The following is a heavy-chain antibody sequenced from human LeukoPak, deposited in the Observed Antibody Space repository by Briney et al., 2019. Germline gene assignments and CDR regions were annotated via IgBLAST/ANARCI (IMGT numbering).Heavy chain of an antibody. CDR2: ISWNSGSI. CDR3: AKALGD. D-gene: IGHD3-16*01. V-gene: IGHV3-9*01. CDR1: GFTFDDYA. J-gene: IGHJ4*02. Sequence: PGRSLRLSCAASGFTFDDYAMHWVRQAPGKGLEWVSGISWNSGSIGYADSVKGRFTISRDNAKNSLYLQMNSLRAEDTALYYCAKALGDWGKGTLVTVSS.